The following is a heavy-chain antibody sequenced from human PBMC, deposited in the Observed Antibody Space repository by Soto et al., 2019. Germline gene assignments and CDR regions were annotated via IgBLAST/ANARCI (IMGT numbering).Heavy chain of an antibody. CDR1: GGSISSGGYS. V-gene: IGHV4-30-2*01. CDR2: IYHSGST. J-gene: IGHJ4*02. Sequence: SETLSLTCAVSGGSISSGGYSWSWIRQPPGKGLEWIGYIYHSGSTYYNPSLKSRVTISVDRSKNQFSLKLSSVTAADTAVYYCARETPYSSSFDYWGQGTLVTVSS. D-gene: IGHD6-6*01. CDR3: ARETPYSSSFDY.